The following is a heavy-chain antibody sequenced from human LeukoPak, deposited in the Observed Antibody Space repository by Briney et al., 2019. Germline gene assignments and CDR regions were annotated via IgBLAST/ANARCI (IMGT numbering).Heavy chain of an antibody. J-gene: IGHJ4*02. CDR2: ISSSSSTI. CDR1: GFTFSSYS. CDR3: ARTRTTVAPYFDY. D-gene: IGHD4-23*01. Sequence: GGSLRLSCAASGFTFSSYSMNWVRQAPGKGLEWVSYISSSSSTIYYADSVKGRFTISRDDAKNSLYLQMNSLRDEDTAVYYCARTRTTVAPYFDYWGQGTLVTVSS. V-gene: IGHV3-48*02.